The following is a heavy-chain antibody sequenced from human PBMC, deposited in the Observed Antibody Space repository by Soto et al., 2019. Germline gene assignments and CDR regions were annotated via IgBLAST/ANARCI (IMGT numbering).Heavy chain of an antibody. CDR3: SSSTSCGRKGFVCYYYGMDV. D-gene: IGHD2-2*01. Sequence: GASVTDSCQASVCTYPSYDINGVRQATGQGLEWMGWLNPNSGNTGYAQTFQVRVTMTRTTSISTAYMDLSRLRSEDTAVYYCSSSTSCGRKGFVCYYYGMDVWGQGTTVTVSS. V-gene: IGHV1-8*01. CDR1: VCTYPSYD. CDR2: LNPNSGNT. J-gene: IGHJ6*02.